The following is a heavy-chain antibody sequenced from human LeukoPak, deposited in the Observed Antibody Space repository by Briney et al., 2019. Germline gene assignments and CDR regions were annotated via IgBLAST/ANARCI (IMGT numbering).Heavy chain of an antibody. CDR3: ARADWIITSGIDY. CDR1: GYSIIRGYY. V-gene: IGHV4-38-2*01. D-gene: IGHD3-10*01. CDR2: IYHTGST. J-gene: IGHJ4*02. Sequence: SETLSLTCGVSGYSIIRGYYWAWIRQPPGKGLEWIGTIYHTGSTYYTPSLGSRVTISVDTSKNEFSLNLNSVTAADTAVYYCARADWIITSGIDYWGQGALVTVSS.